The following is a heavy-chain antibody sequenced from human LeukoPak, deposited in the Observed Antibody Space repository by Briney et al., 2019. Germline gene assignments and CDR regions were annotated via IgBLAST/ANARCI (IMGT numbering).Heavy chain of an antibody. CDR2: INPNSGGT. D-gene: IGHD6-19*01. CDR1: GYTFTDYF. J-gene: IGHJ4*02. Sequence: ASVKVSCKASGYTFTDYFIHWVRQAPGQGLEWMGWINPNSGGTSYTPKFQGRGTMTRDTSITTAYVELSSLTSDDTAVYSCARGQRDSSGWYHVDYWGQGTLVTVSS. CDR3: ARGQRDSSGWYHVDY. V-gene: IGHV1-2*02.